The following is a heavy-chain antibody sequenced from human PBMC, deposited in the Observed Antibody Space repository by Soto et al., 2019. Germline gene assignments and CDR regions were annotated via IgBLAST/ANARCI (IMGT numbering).Heavy chain of an antibody. V-gene: IGHV3-48*02. D-gene: IGHD6-13*01. J-gene: IGHJ6*02. CDR2: ISSGSTTI. CDR1: GFTFSSSR. Sequence: PGGSLRLSCAASGFTFSSSRMNWGRQAPGKGLEWVSYISSGSTTIFYADSEEGRFTISRDNAKNPLHLQINSLRDEDTAVYYCAHGFSSRRSSSRFHTYHGMDVWGQGTTVTVSS. CDR3: AHGFSSRRSSSRFHTYHGMDV.